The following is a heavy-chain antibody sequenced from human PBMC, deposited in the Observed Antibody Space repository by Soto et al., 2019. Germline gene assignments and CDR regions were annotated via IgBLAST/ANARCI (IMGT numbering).Heavy chain of an antibody. CDR1: GLTFRSYA. CDR3: AKNRGYSSAGPSDY. Sequence: EVQLLESGGGLVRPGGSLRLSCAASGLTFRSYAMNWVRQAPGKGLEWVSIISGSGGTTYYADSVKGRFTISRDNSKNPRYLQMNGMRAEDRAVYYCAKNRGYSSAGPSDYWGQGALVTVSS. J-gene: IGHJ4*02. CDR2: ISGSGGTT. V-gene: IGHV3-23*01. D-gene: IGHD6-19*01.